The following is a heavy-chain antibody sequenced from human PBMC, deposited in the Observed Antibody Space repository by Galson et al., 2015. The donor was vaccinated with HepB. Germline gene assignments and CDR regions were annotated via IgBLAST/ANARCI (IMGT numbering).Heavy chain of an antibody. CDR1: GFTFSDYY. J-gene: IGHJ6*02. CDR2: ISSSGSTI. V-gene: IGHV3-11*01. Sequence: SLRLSCAASGFTFSDYYMSWIRQAPGKGLEWVSYISSSGSTIYYADSVKGRFTISRDNAKNSLYLQMNSLRAEDTAVYYCARDRAVRRVWAPNYYYYGMDVWGQGTTVTVSS. D-gene: IGHD3-10*01. CDR3: ARDRAVRRVWAPNYYYYGMDV.